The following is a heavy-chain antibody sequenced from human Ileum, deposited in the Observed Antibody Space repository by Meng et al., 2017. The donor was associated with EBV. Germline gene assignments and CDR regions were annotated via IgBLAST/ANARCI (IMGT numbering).Heavy chain of an antibody. CDR1: GGSFSSRKYY. V-gene: IGHV4-39*07. CDR2: IYYSGTT. D-gene: IGHD1-26*01. CDR3: ASRELAPFNY. J-gene: IGHJ4*02. Sequence: QGQLPESGPGLVKPSETLSLTCSVSGGSFSSRKYYWGWIRQPPGKALEWIASIYYSGTTYYNPSLQSRVSISVDKSKNQVSLNMTSMTAADTAVYYCASRELAPFNYWGQGTLVTVSS.